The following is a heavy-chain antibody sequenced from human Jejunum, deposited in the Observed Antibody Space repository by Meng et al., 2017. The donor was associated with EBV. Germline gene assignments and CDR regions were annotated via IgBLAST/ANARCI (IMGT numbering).Heavy chain of an antibody. CDR2: IHYGESA. Sequence: QLQLLESGPGLVXXXXXLXPTXTXSGTSISSSGYWGGWIRQPPGMGLQSIGNIHYGESAYYDPSLKNRVTISLDTSKNQFSLKLTSVTAADTAIYYCARDSQYLARGYFDYWGQGALVTVSS. D-gene: IGHD2/OR15-2a*01. CDR1: GTSISSSGYW. J-gene: IGHJ4*02. V-gene: IGHV4-39*07. CDR3: ARDSQYLARGYFDY.